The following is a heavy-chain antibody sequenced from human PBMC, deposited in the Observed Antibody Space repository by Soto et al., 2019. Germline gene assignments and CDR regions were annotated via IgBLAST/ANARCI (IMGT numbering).Heavy chain of an antibody. CDR2: IYYSGST. V-gene: IGHV4-59*01. J-gene: IGHJ6*02. D-gene: IGHD3-3*01. CDR3: ARAVYDFWSGYYSYYYYGMDV. CDR1: GGSISSYY. Sequence: SETLSLTCTVSGGSISSYYWSWIRQPPGKGLEWIGYIYYSGSTNYNLSLKSRVTISVDTSKNQFPLKLSSVTAADTAVYYCARAVYDFWSGYYSYYYYGMDVWGQGTTVTVSS.